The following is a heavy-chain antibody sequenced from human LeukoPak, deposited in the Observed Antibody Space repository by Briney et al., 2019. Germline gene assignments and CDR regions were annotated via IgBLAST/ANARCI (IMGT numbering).Heavy chain of an antibody. V-gene: IGHV1-18*01. Sequence: ASVKVSCKASGYTFTSYGISWVRQAPGQGLEWMGWISAYNGNTNYAQKLRGRVTMTTDTSTSTAYMELRSLRSDDTAVYYCARVISPIAVAGSGWFDPWGQGTLVTVSP. CDR2: ISAYNGNT. J-gene: IGHJ5*02. CDR1: GYTFTSYG. D-gene: IGHD6-19*01. CDR3: ARVISPIAVAGSGWFDP.